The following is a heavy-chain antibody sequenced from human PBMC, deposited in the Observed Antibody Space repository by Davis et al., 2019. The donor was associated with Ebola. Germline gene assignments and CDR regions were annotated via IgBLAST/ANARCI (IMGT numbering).Heavy chain of an antibody. CDR1: GGSISSDDYF. CDR3: ARAHYYDSRADWFDP. D-gene: IGHD3-22*01. Sequence: PSETLSPTCSVSGGSISSDDYFWSWIRQPPGKGLEWIGDIYYGGRTYNNPSLKSRITISIDTSKNHFSLNLTSVNADDTAVYYCARAHYYDSRADWFDPWGQGTLVTVSS. V-gene: IGHV4-30-4*01. J-gene: IGHJ5*02. CDR2: IYYGGRT.